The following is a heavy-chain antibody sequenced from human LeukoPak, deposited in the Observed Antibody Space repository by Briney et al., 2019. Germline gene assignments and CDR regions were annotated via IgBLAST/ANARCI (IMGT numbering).Heavy chain of an antibody. V-gene: IGHV4-39*01. CDR3: ARMDYGDYGAFDY. D-gene: IGHD4-17*01. J-gene: IGHJ4*02. Sequence: SETLSLTCTVSGGSISSNNYYWGWIRQPPGKGLVWIGNIYYSEDTYYNPSLKSRVTISVDPSKNQFSLKLSSVTATDTAVYYCARMDYGDYGAFDYWGQGTLVTVSS. CDR2: IYYSEDT. CDR1: GGSISSNNYY.